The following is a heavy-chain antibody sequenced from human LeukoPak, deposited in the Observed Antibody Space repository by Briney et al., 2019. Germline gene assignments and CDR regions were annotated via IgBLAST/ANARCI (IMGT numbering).Heavy chain of an antibody. CDR2: AYYRSKWSK. Sequence: SQTLSLTCAISGDSVSSNSAAWNWVRQSPSRGLEWLGRAYYRSKWSKNYAVSVKSRMTINPDTSKNQFSLQLNSVTPEDTAVYYCARGDQAFDIWGQGTMVTVSS. V-gene: IGHV6-1*01. D-gene: IGHD3-16*01. J-gene: IGHJ3*02. CDR1: GDSVSSNSAA. CDR3: ARGDQAFDI.